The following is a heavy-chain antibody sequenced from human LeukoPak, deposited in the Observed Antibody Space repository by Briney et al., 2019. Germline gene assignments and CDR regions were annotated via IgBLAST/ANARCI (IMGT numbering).Heavy chain of an antibody. J-gene: IGHJ4*02. CDR2: ISSSSSYI. CDR1: GFTFSSYS. D-gene: IGHD3-22*01. Sequence: TGGSLRLSCAASGFTFSSYSMNWVLQAPGKGLEWVSSISSSSSYIYYADSVKGRFTISRDNAKNSLYLQMNSLRAEDTAVYYCARDGHYYDSSGYSIPPFDYWGQGTLVTVSS. V-gene: IGHV3-21*01. CDR3: ARDGHYYDSSGYSIPPFDY.